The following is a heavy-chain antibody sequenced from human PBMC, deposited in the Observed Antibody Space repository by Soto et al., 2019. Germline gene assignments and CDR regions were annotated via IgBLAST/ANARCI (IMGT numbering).Heavy chain of an antibody. CDR3: VRPLDSSGWYDY. D-gene: IGHD6-19*01. J-gene: IGHJ4*02. V-gene: IGHV5-51*01. CDR2: IYPGDSDT. CDR1: GYSFTSYW. Sequence: GESLKISCQGSGYSFTSYWIGWVRQTPGKGLEWMGMIYPGDSDTRYSPSFQGQVTISADKSISAAFLQWSSLKASDTAMYYCVRPLDSSGWYDYWGQGTLVTVPS.